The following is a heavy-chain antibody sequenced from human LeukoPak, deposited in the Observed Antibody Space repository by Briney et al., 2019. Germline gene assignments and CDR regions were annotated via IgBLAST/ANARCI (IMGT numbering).Heavy chain of an antibody. V-gene: IGHV4-34*01. CDR2: INHSGST. CDR1: GGSFSGYY. CDR3: ASSGYYPFDY. Sequence: SETLSLTCAVYGGSFSGYYRSWIRQPPGKGLEWIGEINHSGSTNYNPSLKSRVTISVDTSKNQFSLKLSSVTAADTAVYYCASSGYYPFDYWGQGTLVTVSS. D-gene: IGHD3-22*01. J-gene: IGHJ4*02.